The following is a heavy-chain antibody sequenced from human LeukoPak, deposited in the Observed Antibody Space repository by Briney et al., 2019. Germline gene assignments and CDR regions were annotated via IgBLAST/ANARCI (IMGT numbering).Heavy chain of an antibody. CDR3: ALPWGLRDDNNEGDY. CDR2: IIPIFGTA. V-gene: IGHV1-69*13. D-gene: IGHD5-24*01. CDR1: GGTFSSYA. J-gene: IGHJ4*02. Sequence: ASVKVSCKASGGTFSSYAISWVRQAPGQGLEWMGGIIPIFGTANYAQKFQGRVTITADESTSTAYMELSSLRSEDTAVYYCALPWGLRDDNNEGDYWGQGTLVTVSS.